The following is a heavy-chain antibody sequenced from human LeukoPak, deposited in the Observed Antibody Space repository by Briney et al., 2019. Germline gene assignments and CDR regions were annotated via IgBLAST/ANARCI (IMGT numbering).Heavy chain of an antibody. V-gene: IGHV3-30*02. CDR3: AKRRGEDYLDY. CDR1: GFTFSSFG. Sequence: GGSLRLSCAASGFTFSSFGMHWVRQAPGNGLEWVAFIRYDGSNKKYADAVTGRFTISRDNSKNTLYLQMSSLRAEDTAVYYCAKRRGEDYLDYWGQGTLITVSS. J-gene: IGHJ4*02. D-gene: IGHD2-21*01. CDR2: IRYDGSNK.